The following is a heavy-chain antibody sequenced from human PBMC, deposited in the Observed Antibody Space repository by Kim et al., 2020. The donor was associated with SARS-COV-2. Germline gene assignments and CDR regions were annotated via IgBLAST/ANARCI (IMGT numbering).Heavy chain of an antibody. CDR3: ARDCGGLNYVLYYYGMDV. J-gene: IGHJ6*02. CDR1: GGSISSSSYY. V-gene: IGHV4-39*07. D-gene: IGHD1-7*01. CDR2: IYYSGST. Sequence: SETLSLTCTVSGGSISSSSYYWGWIRQPPGKGLEWIGSIYYSGSTYYNPSLKSRVTISVDTSKNQFSLKLSSVTAADTAVYYCARDCGGLNYVLYYYGMDVWGQGTTVTVSS.